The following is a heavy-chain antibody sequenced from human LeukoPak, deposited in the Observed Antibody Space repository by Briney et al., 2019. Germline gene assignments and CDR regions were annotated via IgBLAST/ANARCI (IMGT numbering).Heavy chain of an antibody. CDR2: IYWNDGK. J-gene: IGHJ5*02. V-gene: IGHV2-5*01. Sequence: SGPTLVKPTQTLTLTCTFSGFSLTTTGVGSTGVGVTWVREPPGKALEWLALIYWNDGKHYNPSLKTRLTITKDTSKNQVILTMNNMDPVDTATYYCAHDRMGIGFDPWGQGTLVTVSS. CDR3: AHDRMGIGFDP. CDR1: GFSLTTTGVGSTGVG. D-gene: IGHD1-26*01.